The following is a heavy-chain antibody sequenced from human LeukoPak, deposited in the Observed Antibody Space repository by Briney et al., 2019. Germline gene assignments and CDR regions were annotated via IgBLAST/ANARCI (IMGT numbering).Heavy chain of an antibody. Sequence: GGSLRLSCAASGFTFSSYGMSWVRQAPGKGLEWVSAISGSGGSTYYADSVKGRFTISRDNSKNTLYLQMNSLRAEDTAVYYCASTYYGSGSYHLDYWGQGTLVTVSS. J-gene: IGHJ4*02. CDR1: GFTFSSYG. V-gene: IGHV3-23*01. D-gene: IGHD3-10*01. CDR2: ISGSGGST. CDR3: ASTYYGSGSYHLDY.